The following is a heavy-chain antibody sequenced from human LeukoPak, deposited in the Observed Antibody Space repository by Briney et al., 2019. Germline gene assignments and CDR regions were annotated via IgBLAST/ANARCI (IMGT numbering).Heavy chain of an antibody. V-gene: IGHV6-1*01. J-gene: IGHJ5*02. CDR3: ARDGSAGGSYYDGNWFDP. Sequence: SQTLSLTCAISGDSVSSNSAAWNWIRQSPSRGLEWLGRTYYRSKWYNDYAVSVKSRITINPDTSKNQFSLQLNSVTPEDTAVYYCARDGSAGGSYYDGNWFDPWGQGTLVTVSS. CDR2: TYYRSKWYN. CDR1: GDSVSSNSAA. D-gene: IGHD1-26*01.